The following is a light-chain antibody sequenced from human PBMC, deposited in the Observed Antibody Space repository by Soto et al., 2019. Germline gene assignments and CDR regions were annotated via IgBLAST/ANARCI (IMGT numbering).Light chain of an antibody. J-gene: IGKJ4*01. CDR3: QQYGSSPSLT. CDR2: AAS. CDR1: QSISSY. Sequence: DIQMTQSPSSLSASVGDRVTITCRSSQSISSYLNWYQQKPGKAHKLLIYAASSLQSGVPSRFSGSGSGTDFTLTISRLEPEDFAVYYCQQYGSSPSLTFGGGTKVDI. V-gene: IGKV1-39*01.